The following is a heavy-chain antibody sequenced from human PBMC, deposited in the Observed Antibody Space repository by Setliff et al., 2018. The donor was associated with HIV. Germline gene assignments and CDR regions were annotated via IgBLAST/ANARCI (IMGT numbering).Heavy chain of an antibody. Sequence: GGSLRLSCAASGFTFSSYGMHWVRQAPGKGLEWVAVIWYDGSNKYYADSVKGRFTISRDNSKNTLYLQMNSLRAEETAVYYCAKDFNQRLVRGVIITKLYYYYYMDVWGKGTTVTVSS. CDR1: GFTFSSYG. CDR3: AKDFNQRLVRGVIITKLYYYYYMDV. CDR2: IWYDGSNK. J-gene: IGHJ6*03. D-gene: IGHD3-10*01. V-gene: IGHV3-30*02.